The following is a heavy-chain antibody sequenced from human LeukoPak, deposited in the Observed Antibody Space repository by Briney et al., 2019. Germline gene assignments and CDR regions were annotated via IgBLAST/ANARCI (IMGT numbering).Heavy chain of an antibody. D-gene: IGHD2-15*01. CDR3: ARGYCSGGSCYSGAFDI. Sequence: PSETLSLTCAVYGGSFSGYYWSWIRQPPGKGLEWIGEINHSGSTNYNPSLKSRVTISVDRSKNQFSLKLSSVTAADTAVYYCARGYCSGGSCYSGAFDIWGQGTMVTVSS. V-gene: IGHV4-34*01. CDR1: GGSFSGYY. CDR2: INHSGST. J-gene: IGHJ3*02.